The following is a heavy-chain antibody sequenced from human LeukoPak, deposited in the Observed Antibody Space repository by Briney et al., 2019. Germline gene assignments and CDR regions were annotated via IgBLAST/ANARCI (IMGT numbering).Heavy chain of an antibody. D-gene: IGHD3-9*01. V-gene: IGHV3-23*01. CDR1: GFTFSSYS. J-gene: IGHJ4*02. CDR3: ATLVFDSSGYSYFDY. CDR2: ISGNADNT. Sequence: GGSLRLSCAASGFTFSSYSMSWVRQAPGRGLEWLSAISGNADNTYYADSVEGLFTISRDNSKNTLYLQMKSLRAEETAVYYCATLVFDSSGYSYFDYWGPGTLVTVSS.